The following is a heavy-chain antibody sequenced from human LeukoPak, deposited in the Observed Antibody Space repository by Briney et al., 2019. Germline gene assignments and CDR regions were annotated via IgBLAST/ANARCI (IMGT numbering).Heavy chain of an antibody. D-gene: IGHD3-10*01. CDR2: ISSSSSYI. CDR1: GFTFSSYS. Sequence: GGSLRLSCAASGFTFSSYSMNWVRQAPGKGLEWVSSISSSSSYIYYADSVKGRFTISRDNAKNSLYLQMNSLRAEDTALYHCARNYYGSGSHFWFDPWGQGTLVTVSS. CDR3: ARNYYGSGSHFWFDP. J-gene: IGHJ5*02. V-gene: IGHV3-21*04.